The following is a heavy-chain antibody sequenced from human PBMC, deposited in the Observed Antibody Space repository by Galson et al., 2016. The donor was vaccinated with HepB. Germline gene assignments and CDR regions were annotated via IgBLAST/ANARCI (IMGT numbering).Heavy chain of an antibody. CDR2: ISPYNGNT. J-gene: IGHJ3*02. CDR1: GYTFNNYG. CDR3: ARDLFEGYSYGSGSYYNDASDI. Sequence: SCKASGYTFNNYGINWVRQAPGQGLEWMGWISPYNGNTNYAQRFQGRVTMTTDTSRMTAHMELRSLRSDDTAMYYCARDLFEGYSYGSGSYYNDASDIWGQGTVVIVSS. D-gene: IGHD3-10*01. V-gene: IGHV1-18*01.